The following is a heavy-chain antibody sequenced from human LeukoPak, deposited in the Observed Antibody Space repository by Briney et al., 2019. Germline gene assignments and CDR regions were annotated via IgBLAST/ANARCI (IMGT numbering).Heavy chain of an antibody. D-gene: IGHD5-18*01. CDR2: IYYSGST. CDR1: GGSISSYY. CDR3: ARRIQLWLENWFDP. J-gene: IGHJ5*02. V-gene: IGHV4-59*01. Sequence: SETLSLTCTVSGGSISSYYWSWIRQPPGKGLEWIGYIYYSGSTNYNPSLKGRVTISVDTSKNQFSLKLSSVTAADTAVYYCARRIQLWLENWFDPWGQGTLVTVSS.